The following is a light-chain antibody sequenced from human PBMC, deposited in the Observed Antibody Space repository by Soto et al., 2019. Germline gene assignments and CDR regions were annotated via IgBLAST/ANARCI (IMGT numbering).Light chain of an antibody. J-gene: IGKJ2*01. CDR3: QQHTISMYT. Sequence: EIVLTQSPGTLSLSPGETATLSCRASQSVARDLSWYQQKPGQAPRLLISRASTGATGIPDMFSGSGSGTDFTLTINILEPEDSAVYYCQQHTISMYTFGQGTKLEIK. CDR1: QSVARD. V-gene: IGKV3-20*01. CDR2: RAS.